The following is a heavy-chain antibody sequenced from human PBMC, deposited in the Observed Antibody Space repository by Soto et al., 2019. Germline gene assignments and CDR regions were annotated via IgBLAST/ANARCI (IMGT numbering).Heavy chain of an antibody. Sequence: SETLSLTCTVSGDSISSYYWSWIRQPPGKGLEWIGYMYYSGSTNYNPSLKSRVTISVDTSKNQFSLKLSSVTAADTAVYYCARAGQLFDILTGYFPSSLYYCYMDVWGKGTTVTVS. J-gene: IGHJ6*03. V-gene: IGHV4-59*08. D-gene: IGHD3-9*01. CDR1: GDSISSYY. CDR3: ARAGQLFDILTGYFPSSLYYCYMDV. CDR2: MYYSGST.